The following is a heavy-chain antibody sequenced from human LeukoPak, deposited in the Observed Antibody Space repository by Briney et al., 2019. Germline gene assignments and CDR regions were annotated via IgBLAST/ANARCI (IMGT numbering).Heavy chain of an antibody. CDR1: GGSISSSSYY. D-gene: IGHD6-19*01. CDR2: VYYSGST. Sequence: SETLSLTCTVSGGSISSSSYYWGWIRHPPGKGLEWIGSVYYSGSTYYNPSLKSRVTMSVDTPKNHFSLMVTSVTAADTAVYYCARHLTFGFGSGDAFDIWGQGVMVTVSS. J-gene: IGHJ3*02. V-gene: IGHV4-39*07. CDR3: ARHLTFGFGSGDAFDI.